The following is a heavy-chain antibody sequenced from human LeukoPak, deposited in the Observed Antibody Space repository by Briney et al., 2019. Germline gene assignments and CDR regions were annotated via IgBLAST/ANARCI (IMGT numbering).Heavy chain of an antibody. Sequence: PGGSLRLSCVAPSFTFSNAWMGWVRKSPGKGLEWVGRIKSQIHGGTTDYAAPVKGRFTISRDDSKNTLYVQMDSLKIEDTGAVYCTTDVSCSSTTCLIPWGQRTLVTVSS. J-gene: IGHJ5*02. V-gene: IGHV3-15*01. CDR2: IKSQIHGGTT. D-gene: IGHD2-2*01. CDR1: SFTFSNAW. CDR3: TTDVSCSSTTCLIP.